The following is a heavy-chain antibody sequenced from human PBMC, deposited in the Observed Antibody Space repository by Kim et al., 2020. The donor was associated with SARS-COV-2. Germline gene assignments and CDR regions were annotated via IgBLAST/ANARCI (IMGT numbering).Heavy chain of an antibody. CDR1: GFTFSSYE. CDR3: ARSSPTMVQGVIITEIGVLDY. V-gene: IGHV3-48*03. D-gene: IGHD3-10*01. CDR2: ISSSGSTI. Sequence: GGSLRLSCAASGFTFSSYEMNWVRQAPGKGLEWVSYISSSGSTIYYADSVKGRFTISRDNAKNSLYLQMNSLRAEDTAVYYCARSSPTMVQGVIITEIGVLDYWGQGTLVTVSS. J-gene: IGHJ4*02.